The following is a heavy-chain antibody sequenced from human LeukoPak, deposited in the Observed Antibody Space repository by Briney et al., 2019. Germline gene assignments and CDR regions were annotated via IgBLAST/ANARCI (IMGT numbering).Heavy chain of an antibody. D-gene: IGHD1-26*01. Sequence: SVKVSCKASGGSFSSKAISWVRQAPGQGLEWMGGIIPIFETTNYAQKFQGRVTITADKSTSTAYMDLSSLRSEDTAVYYCARDGGSYYYYYMDVWGKGTTVTVSS. CDR1: GGSFSSKA. CDR3: ARDGGSYYYYYMDV. J-gene: IGHJ6*03. V-gene: IGHV1-69*06. CDR2: IIPIFETT.